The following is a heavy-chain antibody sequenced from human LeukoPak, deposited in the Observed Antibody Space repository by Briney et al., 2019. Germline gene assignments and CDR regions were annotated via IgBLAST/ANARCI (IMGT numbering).Heavy chain of an antibody. CDR1: GGPISSYY. CDR2: IYYSGST. CDR3: ARFNSSGYYRLYYYYYYMDV. V-gene: IGHV4-59*08. D-gene: IGHD3-22*01. J-gene: IGHJ6*03. Sequence: SETLSLTCTVSGGPISSYYWSWIRQPPGKGLEWIGYIYYSGSTNYNPSLKSRVTISVDTSKNQFSLKLSSVTAADTAVYYCARFNSSGYYRLYYYYYYMDVWGKGTTVTVSS.